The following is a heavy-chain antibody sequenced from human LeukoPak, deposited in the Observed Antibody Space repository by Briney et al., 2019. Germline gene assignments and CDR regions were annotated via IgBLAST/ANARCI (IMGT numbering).Heavy chain of an antibody. CDR1: GGTFSSYA. J-gene: IGHJ5*02. V-gene: IGHV1-69*04. CDR3: ARDPSSSSSTQEGP. Sequence: SVKVSCKASGGTFSSYAISWVRQAPGQGLEWMGRIIPIFGIANYAQKFQGRVTITADKSTGTAYMELSSLRSEDTAVYYCARDPSSSSSTQEGPWGQGTLVTVSS. D-gene: IGHD6-6*01. CDR2: IIPIFGIA.